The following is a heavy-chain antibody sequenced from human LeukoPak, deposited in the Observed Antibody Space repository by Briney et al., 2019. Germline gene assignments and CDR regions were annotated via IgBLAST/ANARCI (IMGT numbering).Heavy chain of an antibody. CDR1: GGSISSYY. CDR2: IYTSGST. Sequence: SETLSLTCTVSGGSISSYYWSWIRQPAGKGLEWIGRIYTSGSTNYNPSLKSRVTMSVDTSKNQFSLKLSSVTAADTAVYYCASNGDYWDALDIWGQGTMVTVSS. D-gene: IGHD4-17*01. J-gene: IGHJ3*02. V-gene: IGHV4-4*07. CDR3: ASNGDYWDALDI.